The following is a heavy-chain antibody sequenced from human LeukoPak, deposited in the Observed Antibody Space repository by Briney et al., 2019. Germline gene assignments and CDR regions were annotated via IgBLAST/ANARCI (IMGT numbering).Heavy chain of an antibody. Sequence: GESLKISCKGSGYSFTSYWIGWVRQMPGKGLDWMGIIYPGDSDTRYSPSFQGQVTISADKSISTAYLQWSSLKASDTAMYYCARHCGSYFYYYGMDVWGQGTTVTVSS. J-gene: IGHJ6*02. CDR3: ARHCGSYFYYYGMDV. CDR2: IYPGDSDT. CDR1: GYSFTSYW. D-gene: IGHD1-26*01. V-gene: IGHV5-51*01.